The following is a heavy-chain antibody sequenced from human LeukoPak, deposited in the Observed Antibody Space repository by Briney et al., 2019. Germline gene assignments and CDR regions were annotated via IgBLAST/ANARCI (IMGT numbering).Heavy chain of an antibody. CDR3: VEEAGSVAGRFDH. CDR1: GLIFSNYG. V-gene: IGHV3-30*02. CDR2: IQYDGISK. Sequence: GGSLRLSCAASGLIFSNYGMHWVRQAPGKGLEWVTFIQYDGISKYYADSVKGRFTISRDNSKNTPYLQMNSLRPEDTTVYYCVEEAGSVAGRFDHWGQGNMVTVSS. D-gene: IGHD6-19*01. J-gene: IGHJ4*02.